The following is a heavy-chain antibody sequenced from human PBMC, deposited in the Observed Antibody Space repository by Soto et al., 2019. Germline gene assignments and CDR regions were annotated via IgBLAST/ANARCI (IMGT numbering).Heavy chain of an antibody. Sequence: GSLRLSCAASGITFSTYSMNWVRQAPGKGLEWVSSISITSSYIYYADSLKGRFTVSRDNAENTLYLQMNSLRAEDTAVYYCAAGIADYYDSSGYYAYWGQGILVTVSS. D-gene: IGHD3-22*01. V-gene: IGHV3-21*01. CDR3: AAGIADYYDSSGYYAY. CDR2: ISITSSYI. CDR1: GITFSTYS. J-gene: IGHJ4*02.